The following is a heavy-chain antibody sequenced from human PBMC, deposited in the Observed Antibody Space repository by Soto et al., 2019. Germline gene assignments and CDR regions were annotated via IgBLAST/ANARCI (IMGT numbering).Heavy chain of an antibody. V-gene: IGHV3-23*01. CDR1: GFSLSNFA. CDR2: IGGSGDIT. J-gene: IGHJ4*02. D-gene: IGHD2-21*01. CDR3: EKDDFTDRGEDYFDH. Sequence: GSLRLSCAASGFSLSNFAMSSVRQAPGKGLEWVSGIGGSGDITFYTDSVKGRFGISRDNSQNTLYFQINILRAEDTAVYFCEKDDFTDRGEDYFDHRGPGTLVTVSS.